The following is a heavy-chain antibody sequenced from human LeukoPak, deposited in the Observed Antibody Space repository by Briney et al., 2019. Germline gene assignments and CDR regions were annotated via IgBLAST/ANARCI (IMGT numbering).Heavy chain of an antibody. Sequence: GASVRVSCKASGYTFSAYDINWVRQAPGQGLEGMGWMNPNSGNTDFAQKFQGRVTMTRDTSTSTVYMELRSLRSGDTALYYCARGGDMRVVGAFDIWGQGTMVTVSS. V-gene: IGHV1-8*01. D-gene: IGHD3-22*01. CDR2: MNPNSGNT. CDR1: GYTFSAYD. J-gene: IGHJ3*02. CDR3: ARGGDMRVVGAFDI.